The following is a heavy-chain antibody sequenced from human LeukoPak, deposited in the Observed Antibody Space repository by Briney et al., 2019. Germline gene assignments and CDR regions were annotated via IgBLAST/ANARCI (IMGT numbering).Heavy chain of an antibody. J-gene: IGHJ4*02. D-gene: IGHD4-11*01. V-gene: IGHV1-69*05. Sequence: SVKVSCKASGVTFSSYAVSWVRQAPGQGLEWMGRIIPIFCTANYAQKFQGRVTITTDESTSKAYMELSSLRSEDTAVYYCARGTVTTFLEHYFDYWGQGTLVTVSS. CDR1: GVTFSSYA. CDR2: IIPIFCTA. CDR3: ARGTVTTFLEHYFDY.